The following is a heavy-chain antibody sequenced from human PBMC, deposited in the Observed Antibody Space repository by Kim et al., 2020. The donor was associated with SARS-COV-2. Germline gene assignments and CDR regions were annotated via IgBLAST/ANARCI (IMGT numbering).Heavy chain of an antibody. J-gene: IGHJ4*02. Sequence: YAESGKGRFTISRDNAKNSLYLQMNSLGAEDTAVYYCARDYYGSGSTFDYWGQGTLVTVSS. D-gene: IGHD3-10*01. CDR3: ARDYYGSGSTFDY. V-gene: IGHV3-11*04.